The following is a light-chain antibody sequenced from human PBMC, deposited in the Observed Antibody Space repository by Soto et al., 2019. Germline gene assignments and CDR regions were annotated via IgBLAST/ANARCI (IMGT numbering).Light chain of an antibody. CDR3: SSHTSGSTRV. CDR1: SGDVGGYDY. Sequence: QSALTQPASVSGSPGQSIAISCTGTSGDVGGYDYVSWYQQHPDKAPKLMIYEVTKRPSWVSNRFSGSKSGNTASLTISGLQPEDEADYCCSSHTSGSTRVFGSGTKLTVL. J-gene: IGLJ1*01. V-gene: IGLV2-14*01. CDR2: EVT.